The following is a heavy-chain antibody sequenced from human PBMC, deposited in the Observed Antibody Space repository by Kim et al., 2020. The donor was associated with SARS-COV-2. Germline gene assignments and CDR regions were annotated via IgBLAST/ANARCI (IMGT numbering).Heavy chain of an antibody. D-gene: IGHD2-21*02. CDR2: INHSGST. CDR3: ARARGGNSYPWYFDL. J-gene: IGHJ2*01. Sequence: SETLSLTCAVYGGSFSGYYWSWIRQPPGKGLEWIGEINHSGSTNYNPSLKSRVTISVDTSKNQFSLKLSSVTAADTAVYYCARARGGNSYPWYFDLWGRGTLVTVSS. V-gene: IGHV4-34*01. CDR1: GGSFSGYY.